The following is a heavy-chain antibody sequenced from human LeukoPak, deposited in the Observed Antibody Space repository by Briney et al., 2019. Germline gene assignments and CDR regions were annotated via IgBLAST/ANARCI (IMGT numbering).Heavy chain of an antibody. CDR3: ARGGSRGSFDY. J-gene: IGHJ4*02. Sequence: PGGSLLLSCSASGFTFRSYEMNWVRQAPGKGLEWISYISGSDSTMYYADSVKGRLTISRDNAKNSLYLQMKSLRAEDTAVYYCARGGSRGSFDYWGQGTLVTVSS. CDR2: ISGSDSTM. D-gene: IGHD3-10*01. V-gene: IGHV3-48*03. CDR1: GFTFRSYE.